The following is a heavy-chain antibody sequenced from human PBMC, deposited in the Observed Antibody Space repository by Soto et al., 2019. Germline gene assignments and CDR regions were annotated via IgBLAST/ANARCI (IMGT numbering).Heavy chain of an antibody. CDR2: IYWDDDK. D-gene: IGHD4-17*01. CDR3: AREYISQGQDDYRDLMAV. V-gene: IGHV2-5*02. Sequence: SGPTLVNPTQTLTLTCTFSGFSLSTSGVGVGWIRQPPGKALEWLALIYWDDDKRYSPSLKSRLTITKDTSKNQVVLTMTNMDPVDTATYYCAREYISQGQDDYRDLMAVWGQGSTDIVSS. J-gene: IGHJ6*02. CDR1: GFSLSTSGVG.